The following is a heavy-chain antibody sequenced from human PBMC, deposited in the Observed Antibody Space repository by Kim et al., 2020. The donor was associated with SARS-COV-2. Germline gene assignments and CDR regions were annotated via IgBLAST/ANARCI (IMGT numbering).Heavy chain of an antibody. Sequence: GSVKGRYTSSRDNAKSLLYLQMNSLRPEDTALYYCAKPQRIIYYAHGMDVWGQGTTVTVSS. D-gene: IGHD3-22*01. J-gene: IGHJ6*02. V-gene: IGHV3-9*01. CDR3: AKPQRIIYYAHGMDV.